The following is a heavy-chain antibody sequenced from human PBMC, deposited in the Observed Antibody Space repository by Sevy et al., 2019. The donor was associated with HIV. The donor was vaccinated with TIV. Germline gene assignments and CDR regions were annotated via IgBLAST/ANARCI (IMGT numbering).Heavy chain of an antibody. J-gene: IGHJ4*02. CDR3: ARASGGYYDSSGPSDY. Sequence: ASVKVSCKASGYTFTGYYMHWVRQAPGQGLEWMGWINPNSGGTNYAQKFQGRVTMTRDTSISTAYMELSRLRSDDTAVYYCARASGGYYDSSGPSDYWGQGTLVTVSS. CDR1: GYTFTGYY. D-gene: IGHD3-22*01. CDR2: INPNSGGT. V-gene: IGHV1-2*02.